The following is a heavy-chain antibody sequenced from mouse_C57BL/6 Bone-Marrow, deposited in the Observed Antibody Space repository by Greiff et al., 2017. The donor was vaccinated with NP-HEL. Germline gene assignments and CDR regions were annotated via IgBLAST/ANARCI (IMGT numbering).Heavy chain of an antibody. CDR1: GYTFTSYW. D-gene: IGHD1-1*01. J-gene: IGHJ2*01. Sequence: QVQLKQPGAELVRPGTSVKLSCKASGYTFTSYWMHWVKQRPGQGLEWIGVIDPSDSYTNYNQKFKGKATLTVDTSSSTAYMQLSSLTSEDSAVYYCARSDYYGSPLYFDYWGQGTTLTVSS. CDR3: ARSDYYGSPLYFDY. CDR2: IDPSDSYT. V-gene: IGHV1-59*01.